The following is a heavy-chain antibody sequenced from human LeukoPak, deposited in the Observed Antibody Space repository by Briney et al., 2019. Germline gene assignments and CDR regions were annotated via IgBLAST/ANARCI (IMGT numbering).Heavy chain of an antibody. V-gene: IGHV4-30-4*01. CDR1: SGSMSSGDYY. D-gene: IGHD6-13*01. CDR3: ARHWYSSSWYSNWFDP. Sequence: SETLSLTCIVSSGSMSSGDYYCSWIRQPPGKGLEWIGFIYRSGSTYNNPSLKSRLTISTDASKNQFSLKPSSVTAADTAVDYCARHWYSSSWYSNWFDPWGQGTLVTVSS. J-gene: IGHJ5*02. CDR2: IYRSGST.